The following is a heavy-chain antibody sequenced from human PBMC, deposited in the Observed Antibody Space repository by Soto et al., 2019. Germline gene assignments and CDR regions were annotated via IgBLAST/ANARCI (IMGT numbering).Heavy chain of an antibody. V-gene: IGHV4-39*01. J-gene: IGHJ5*02. CDR2: IYYSGST. CDR3: ARIVLSAVAASLGWFDP. D-gene: IGHD6-19*01. Sequence: SETLSLTCTVSGGSISSSSYYWGWIRQPPGKGLEWIGSIYYSGSTYYNPSLKSRVTISVDTSKNQFSLKLSSVTAADTAVYYCARIVLSAVAASLGWFDPWGQGTLVTVSS. CDR1: GGSISSSSYY.